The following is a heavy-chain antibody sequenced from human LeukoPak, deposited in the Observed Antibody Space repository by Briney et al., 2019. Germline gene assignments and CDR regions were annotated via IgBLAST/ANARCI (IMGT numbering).Heavy chain of an antibody. V-gene: IGHV1-46*01. D-gene: IGHD6-19*01. CDR1: GYTFTSNY. CDR3: ARDIAVAGAFGY. J-gene: IGHJ4*02. CDR2: IYPRDGST. Sequence: ASVKVSCKASGYTFTSNYIHWVRQAPGQGLEWMGMIYPRDGSTSYAQKFQGRVTVTRDTSTSTVHMELSGLRSEDTAVYYCARDIAVAGAFGYWGQGTLVTVSS.